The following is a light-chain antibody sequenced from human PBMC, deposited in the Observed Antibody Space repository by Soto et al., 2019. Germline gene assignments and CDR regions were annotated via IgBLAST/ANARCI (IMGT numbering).Light chain of an antibody. J-gene: IGLJ2*01. CDR2: EAT. V-gene: IGLV2-23*01. CDR1: SSDVGTFNL. CDR3: CSYSLGNTLVV. Sequence: QSALTQPASVSGSPGQSITISCTGISSDVGTFNLVSWYQQHPGKAPKLMIYEATKRPSGVSNRFSGSKSGNTASLTISGLEAEDAADYYCSYSLGNTLVVFGGGTQLTVL.